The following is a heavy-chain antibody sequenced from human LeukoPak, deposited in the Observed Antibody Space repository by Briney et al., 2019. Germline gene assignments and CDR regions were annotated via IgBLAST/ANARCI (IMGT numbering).Heavy chain of an antibody. CDR3: ARERVGYFDY. Sequence: KSSETLSLTCTVSGGSISSYYWSWIRQPPGKGLEWIGYIYYSGSTNYNPSLKSRVTIPVDTSKNQFSLKLSSVTAADTAVYYCARERVGYFDYWGQGTLVTVSP. D-gene: IGHD1-26*01. J-gene: IGHJ4*02. V-gene: IGHV4-59*01. CDR2: IYYSGST. CDR1: GGSISSYY.